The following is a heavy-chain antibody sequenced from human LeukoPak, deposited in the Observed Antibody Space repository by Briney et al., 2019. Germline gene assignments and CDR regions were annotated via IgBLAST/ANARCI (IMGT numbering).Heavy chain of an antibody. D-gene: IGHD3-9*01. CDR1: GFTFSSYG. J-gene: IGHJ4*02. CDR2: ISGGGGST. Sequence: GGSLRLSCAASGFTFSSYGMSWVRQAPGKGLEWVSAISGGGGSTYYADSVKGRFTISRDNSKNTLYLQMNSLRAEDTAVYYCTRLPLYDILTGPPVDYWGQGTLVTVSS. V-gene: IGHV3-23*01. CDR3: TRLPLYDILTGPPVDY.